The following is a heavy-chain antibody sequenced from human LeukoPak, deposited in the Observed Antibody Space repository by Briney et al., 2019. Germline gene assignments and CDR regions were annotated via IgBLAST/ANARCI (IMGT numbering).Heavy chain of an antibody. D-gene: IGHD6-13*01. CDR2: FDPEDGET. V-gene: IGHV1-24*01. CDR3: ATFSSSFNYFDY. J-gene: IGHJ4*02. CDR1: GYTLTELS. Sequence: GASVKVSCKVSGYTLTELSMHWVRQAPGKGLEWMGGFDPEDGETIYAQKFQGRVTMTEDTSTDTAYMELSSLRSEDTAVYYCATFSSSFNYFDYWGQGTLVSVSS.